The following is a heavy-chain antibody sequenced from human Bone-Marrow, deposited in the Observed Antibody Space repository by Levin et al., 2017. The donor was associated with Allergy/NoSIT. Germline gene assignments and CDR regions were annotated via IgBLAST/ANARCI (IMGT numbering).Heavy chain of an antibody. CDR2: IDWHDDT. CDR1: GFSLSTSGMC. J-gene: IGHJ6*02. V-gene: IGHV2-70*11. CDR3: ERMPHLGHSYGYYYGMDV. Sequence: SGPTLVKPTQTLTLTCSFSGFSLSTSGMCVSWIRQPPGKALEWLARIDWHDDTYYSTSLKTRLTISKDTSKNPVALTMTNMHPVDTATYYCERMPHLGHSYGYYYGMDVWGQGTTVTVPS. D-gene: IGHD5-18*01.